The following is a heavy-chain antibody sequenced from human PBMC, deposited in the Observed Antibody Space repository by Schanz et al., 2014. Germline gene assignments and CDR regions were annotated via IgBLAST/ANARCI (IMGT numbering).Heavy chain of an antibody. CDR1: GFAFSSSS. CDR3: AKDFTGSGIFFNW. CDR2: VSSDGSIK. Sequence: QVQLVESGGGVVQPGRSLRLSCAGSGFAFSSSSMHWVRQAPGRGLEWVAVVSSDGSIKYYADSVKGRFTISRDNSKNTLYLQMYSLRGDDTAIYYCAKDFTGSGIFFNWWGQGTLVTVSS. V-gene: IGHV3-30*04. J-gene: IGHJ4*02. D-gene: IGHD3-10*01.